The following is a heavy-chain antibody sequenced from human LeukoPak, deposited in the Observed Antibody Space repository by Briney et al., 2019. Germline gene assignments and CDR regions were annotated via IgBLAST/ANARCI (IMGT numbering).Heavy chain of an antibody. V-gene: IGHV3-21*01. D-gene: IGHD3/OR15-3a*01. CDR1: GFTFSSYS. J-gene: IGHJ3*02. CDR2: ISSSSSYI. CDR3: ARKRGREAGAFDI. Sequence: GGSLRLSCAASGFTFSSYSMNWVRQAPGKGLEWVSSISSSSSYIYYADSVKGRFTISRDNAKNSLYLQMNSLRAEDTAVYYCARKRGREAGAFDIWGQGTMVTVSS.